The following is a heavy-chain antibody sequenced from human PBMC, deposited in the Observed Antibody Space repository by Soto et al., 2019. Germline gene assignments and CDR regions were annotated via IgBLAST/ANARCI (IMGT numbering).Heavy chain of an antibody. V-gene: IGHV4-59*01. CDR3: AREEGRYCTTTSCYGSRGIDY. J-gene: IGHJ4*02. CDR2: IYDSGST. Sequence: LETLPLTCSVSGGSSSSYYWSWIRQPTGKGLEWIGYIYDSGSTNYNSSLKSRVTISVDTSKNQFSLKLSSVTAADTAVYYCAREEGRYCTTTSCYGSRGIDYWGQGTLVTVSS. CDR1: GGSSSSYY. D-gene: IGHD2-2*01.